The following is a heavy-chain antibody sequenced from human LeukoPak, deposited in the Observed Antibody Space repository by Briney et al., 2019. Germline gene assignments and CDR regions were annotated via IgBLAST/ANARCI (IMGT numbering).Heavy chain of an antibody. CDR1: GFTFSTYC. D-gene: IGHD6-19*01. V-gene: IGHV3-21*01. Sequence: PGGSLRLSCAASGFTFSTYCMNWVRQAPGKGLEWVSSISSSGSYIYYADSVKGRFTISRDNAKNSLYLQMSSLRAEDTAVYYCARTVAVAGTPFDYWGQGTLVTVSS. CDR3: ARTVAVAGTPFDY. CDR2: ISSSGSYI. J-gene: IGHJ4*02.